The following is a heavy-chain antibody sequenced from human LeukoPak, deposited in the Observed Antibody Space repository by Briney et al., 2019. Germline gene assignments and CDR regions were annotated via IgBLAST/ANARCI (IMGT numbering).Heavy chain of an antibody. Sequence: SETLSLTCAVYGGSFSGYYWSWIRQPPGKGLEWIGEINHSGSTNYNPSLKSRVTISVGTSKNQFSLKLSSVTAADTAVYYCARSAGRCSGGSCYSLYYYYGMDVWGKGTTVTVSS. CDR2: INHSGST. D-gene: IGHD2-15*01. CDR1: GGSFSGYY. J-gene: IGHJ6*04. CDR3: ARSAGRCSGGSCYSLYYYYGMDV. V-gene: IGHV4-34*01.